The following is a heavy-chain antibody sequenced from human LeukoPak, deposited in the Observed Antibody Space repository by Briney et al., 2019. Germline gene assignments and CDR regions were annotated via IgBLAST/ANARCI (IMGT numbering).Heavy chain of an antibody. J-gene: IGHJ4*02. CDR2: MNPNSGDT. Sequence: ASVKVSCKVSGYTFTDYLIHWVRQVPGQGLEWMGWMNPNSGDTSYAQRFHDRVMMTRDTCVTTVYLEVTSLTSDDTAVFYCASKAGNFQLRPTFDFWGQGTLLIVSS. CDR1: GYTFTDYL. D-gene: IGHD1-1*01. CDR3: ASKAGNFQLRPTFDF. V-gene: IGHV1-2*02.